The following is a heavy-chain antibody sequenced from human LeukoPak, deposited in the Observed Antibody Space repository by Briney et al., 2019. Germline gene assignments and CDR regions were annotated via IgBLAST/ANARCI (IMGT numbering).Heavy chain of an antibody. CDR1: GFIFSNYA. D-gene: IGHD2/OR15-2a*01. J-gene: IGHJ6*03. Sequence: LTGGSLRLSCVASGFIFSNYAVSWVRHAPGQGLEWVSVISANGGSSYHADSVNGRFTISRDNSKDTLYLQMNSLRTEDTAVYYCARTRNYYYYMDVWGKGATVSVSS. CDR2: ISANGGSS. CDR3: ARTRNYYYYMDV. V-gene: IGHV3-23*01.